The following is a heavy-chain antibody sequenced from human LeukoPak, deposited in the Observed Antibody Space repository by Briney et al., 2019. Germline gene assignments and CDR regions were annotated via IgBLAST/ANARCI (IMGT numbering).Heavy chain of an antibody. CDR3: TSESYYDFWSGYSGDDY. V-gene: IGHV3-72*01. CDR2: TRNKANSYTT. CDR1: GFTFSDHY. Sequence: GGSLRLSCAASGFTFSDHYMDWVRQAPGKGLEWVGRTRNKANSYTTEYAASVKGRFTISRDDSKNSLYLQMNSLKTEDTAVYYCTSESYYDFWSGYSGDDYWGQGTLVTVSS. D-gene: IGHD3-3*01. J-gene: IGHJ4*02.